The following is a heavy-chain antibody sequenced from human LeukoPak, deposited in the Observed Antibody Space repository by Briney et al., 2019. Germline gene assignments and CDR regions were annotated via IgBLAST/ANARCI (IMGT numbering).Heavy chain of an antibody. D-gene: IGHD5-18*01. J-gene: IGHJ6*03. CDR2: INHSGTT. CDR3: ARVRLPPYYYFYYMDV. Sequence: SETLSLTCAVYGGSFSGYSWTWIRQPPGKGLEWIGEINHSGTTDYNPSLQSRVTISLDTSKNQFSLKVTSVTAADTAVYYCARVRLPPYYYFYYMDVWGQGTLVTVSS. CDR1: GGSFSGYS. V-gene: IGHV4-34*01.